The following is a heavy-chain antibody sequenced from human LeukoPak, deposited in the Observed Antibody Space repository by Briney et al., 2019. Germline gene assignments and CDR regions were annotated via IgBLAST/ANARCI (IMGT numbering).Heavy chain of an antibody. D-gene: IGHD3-10*01. Sequence: SETLSLTCTVSGGSISSGGYYWRWIRQHPGKGLEWIGYIYYSGSTYYNPSLKSRVTISVDTSKNQFSLKLSSVTAADTAVYYCARALGYYFDYWGQGTLVTVSS. J-gene: IGHJ4*02. CDR3: ARALGYYFDY. V-gene: IGHV4-31*03. CDR1: GGSISSGGYY. CDR2: IYYSGST.